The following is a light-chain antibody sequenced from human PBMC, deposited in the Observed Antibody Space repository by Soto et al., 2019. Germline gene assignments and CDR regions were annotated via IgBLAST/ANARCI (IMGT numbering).Light chain of an antibody. CDR3: SSYTMTNTPYV. CDR1: STDVGYSNY. V-gene: IGLV2-14*03. Sequence: QSALTQPASVSGSLGQSITISCTGTSTDVGYSNYVSWYQQHPGKVPKLMIYDVHNRPSGVSNRFSGSKSGNTASLTISGLQAEDEADYYCSSYTMTNTPYVCGTGTKLTVL. CDR2: DVH. J-gene: IGLJ1*01.